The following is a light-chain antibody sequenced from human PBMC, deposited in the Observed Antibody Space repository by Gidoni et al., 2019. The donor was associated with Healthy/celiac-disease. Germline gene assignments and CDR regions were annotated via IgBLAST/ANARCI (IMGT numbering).Light chain of an antibody. CDR1: QSVSSSY. V-gene: IGKV3-20*01. J-gene: IGKJ3*01. CDR3: QQYGSTGFT. CDR2: GAS. Sequence: ELVLTQSPGTLSWSPGERATLPCRASQSVSSSYLAWYQQKPGQAPRLLIYGASSRATGIPDRCSGSGSGRDFTLTISRLEPEDFAVYYCQQYGSTGFTFGPGTKVDIK.